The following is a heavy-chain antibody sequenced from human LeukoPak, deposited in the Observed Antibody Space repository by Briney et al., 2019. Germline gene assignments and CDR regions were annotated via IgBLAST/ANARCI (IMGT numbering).Heavy chain of an antibody. D-gene: IGHD3-22*01. CDR1: GYTFTGYY. V-gene: IGHV1-46*01. J-gene: IGHJ4*02. CDR3: ARGREWLLLS. CDR2: INPSGGST. Sequence: ASVKVSCKASGYTFTGYYMYWVRQAPGQGLEWVGIINPSGGSTSYAQKFQGRVTMTRDTSTSTVYMELSSLRSEDTAVYYCARGREWLLLSWGQGTLVTVSS.